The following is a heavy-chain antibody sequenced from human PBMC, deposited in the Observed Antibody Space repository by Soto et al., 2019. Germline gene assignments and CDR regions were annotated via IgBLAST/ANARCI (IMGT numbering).Heavy chain of an antibody. CDR1: GGSISSSSYY. Sequence: SETLSLTCTVSGGSISSSSYYWGWIRQPPGKGLEWTGSIYYSGSTYYNPSLKSRVTISVDTSKNQFSLKLSSVTAADTAVYYCAKQVRITIFGVVAYYYYYGMDVWGQGTTVTVSS. CDR2: IYYSGST. D-gene: IGHD3-3*01. V-gene: IGHV4-39*01. CDR3: AKQVRITIFGVVAYYYYYGMDV. J-gene: IGHJ6*02.